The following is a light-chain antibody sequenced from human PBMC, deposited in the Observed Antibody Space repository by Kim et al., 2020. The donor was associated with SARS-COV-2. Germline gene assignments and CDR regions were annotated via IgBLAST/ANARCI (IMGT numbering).Light chain of an antibody. Sequence: SYELTQPPSVSVSPGQTASITCSGDELGDKYACWYQQKPGQSHVLVIYQDSKRPSGIPERFSGSNSGNTATLTISGTQAMDEADYYCQAWDSGTAVFGGGTQLTVL. V-gene: IGLV3-1*01. CDR3: QAWDSGTAV. CDR1: ELGDKY. CDR2: QDS. J-gene: IGLJ3*02.